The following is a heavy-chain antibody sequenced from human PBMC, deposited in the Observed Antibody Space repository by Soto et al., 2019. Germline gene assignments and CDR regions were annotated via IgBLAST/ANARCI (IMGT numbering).Heavy chain of an antibody. J-gene: IGHJ6*02. CDR1: GYTFTGYY. CDR3: ARSMTTVTEYYYYYGMDV. D-gene: IGHD4-17*01. Sequence: ASVKVSCKASGYTFTGYYMHWVRQAPGQGLEWMGWINPNSGGTNYAQKFQGWVTMTGDTSISTAYMELSRLRSDDTAVYYCARSMTTVTEYYYYYGMDVWGQGTTVTVSS. CDR2: INPNSGGT. V-gene: IGHV1-2*04.